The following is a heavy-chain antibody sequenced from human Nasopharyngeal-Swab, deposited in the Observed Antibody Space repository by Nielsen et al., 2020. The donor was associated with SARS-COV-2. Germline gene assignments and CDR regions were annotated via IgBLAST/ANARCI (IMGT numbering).Heavy chain of an antibody. CDR3: AREGQIFGVVDYYYYGLDV. Sequence: GGSLRLSCAASGVSFSTYSMNWVRQAPGKGLEWVSSISSSSSYIYYADSVKGRFTISRDNAKNSLYLQMNSLRAEDTAVYYCAREGQIFGVVDYYYYGLDVWGQGTTVTVSS. V-gene: IGHV3-21*01. D-gene: IGHD3-3*01. CDR2: ISSSSSYI. CDR1: GVSFSTYS. J-gene: IGHJ6*02.